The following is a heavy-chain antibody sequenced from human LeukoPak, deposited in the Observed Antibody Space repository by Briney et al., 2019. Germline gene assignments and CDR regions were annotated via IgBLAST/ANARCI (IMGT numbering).Heavy chain of an antibody. D-gene: IGHD6-13*01. CDR2: IWHDGSNK. CDR1: GFTFSSYG. CDR3: ARGEAATGTPIGY. V-gene: IGHV3-33*01. J-gene: IGHJ4*02. Sequence: PGRSLRLSCAASGFTFSSYGMHWVRQAPGKGLEWVAIIWHDGSNKYFVDSVKGRFTISRDNSKNTLYLQMESLRAEDTAVYYCARGEAATGTPIGYWGQGTLVTVSP.